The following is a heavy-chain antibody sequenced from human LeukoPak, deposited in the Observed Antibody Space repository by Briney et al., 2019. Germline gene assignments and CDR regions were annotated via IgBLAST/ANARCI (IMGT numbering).Heavy chain of an antibody. CDR3: ARVAQGALYYFYMDV. J-gene: IGHJ6*03. CDR1: GFTVSSNS. CDR2: IYSGTI. V-gene: IGHV3-53*01. Sequence: GGSLRLSCTVSGFTVSSNSMSWVRQAPGKGLEWVSFIYSGTIHYSDSVKGRFTIPRDNSKNTLYLQMNSLRAEDTAVYYCARVAQGALYYFYMDVWGKGTTVTISS.